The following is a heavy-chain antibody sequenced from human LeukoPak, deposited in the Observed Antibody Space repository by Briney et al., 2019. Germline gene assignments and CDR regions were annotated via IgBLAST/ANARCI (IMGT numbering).Heavy chain of an antibody. V-gene: IGHV4-30-2*01. CDR1: GGSISSGGYS. CDR3: ASGNTGYDRDSFDI. J-gene: IGHJ3*02. CDR2: IYHSGST. D-gene: IGHD5-12*01. Sequence: PSRTLSLTCAVSGGSISSGGYSWSWVRQPPGEGLEWVGYIYHSGSTYYNPSLQSRVTISLDRSKNQFSLKLSSMTAADTAVYYCASGNTGYDRDSFDIWGQGTMVTVSS.